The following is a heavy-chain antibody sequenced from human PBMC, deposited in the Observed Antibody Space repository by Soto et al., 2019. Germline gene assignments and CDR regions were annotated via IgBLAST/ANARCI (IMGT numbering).Heavy chain of an antibody. J-gene: IGHJ6*02. Sequence: ASVKVSCKASGYTFTSYGISWVRQAPGQGLEWMGWISAYNGNTNYAQKLQGRVTMTTDTSTSTAYMELRSLRSDDTAVYYCARDDGNYDYVWGSYRLPRGYYYGMDVWGQGTTVRVSS. V-gene: IGHV1-18*04. D-gene: IGHD3-16*02. CDR1: GYTFTSYG. CDR3: ARDDGNYDYVWGSYRLPRGYYYGMDV. CDR2: ISAYNGNT.